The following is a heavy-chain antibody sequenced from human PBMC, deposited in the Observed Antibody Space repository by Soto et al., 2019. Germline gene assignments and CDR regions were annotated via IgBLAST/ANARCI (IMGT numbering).Heavy chain of an antibody. J-gene: IGHJ5*02. V-gene: IGHV4-31*03. Sequence: QVQLQESGPGLVKPSQTLSLTCTVSGGSISSGGYYWSWIRQHPGKVLEWIGYIYYSGSTYYNPSLKSRVTISVDTSKNQFSLKLSSVTAADTAVYYCASLGSSWGYINWFDPWGQGTLVTVSS. CDR2: IYYSGST. CDR3: ASLGSSWGYINWFDP. D-gene: IGHD6-13*01. CDR1: GGSISSGGYY.